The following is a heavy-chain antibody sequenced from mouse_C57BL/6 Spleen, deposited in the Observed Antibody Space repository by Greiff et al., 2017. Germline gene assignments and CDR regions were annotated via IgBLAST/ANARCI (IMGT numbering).Heavy chain of an antibody. CDR2: ISDGGSYT. D-gene: IGHD1-1*01. V-gene: IGHV5-4*01. Sequence: EVQVVESGGGLVKPGGSLKLSCAASGFTFSSYAMSWVRQTPEKRLEWVATISDGGSYTYYPDNVKGRFTISRDNAKNNLYLQMSHLKSEDTAMYYCATDSFYYYGSSPSAMDYWGQGTSVTVSS. CDR1: GFTFSSYA. CDR3: ATDSFYYYGSSPSAMDY. J-gene: IGHJ4*01.